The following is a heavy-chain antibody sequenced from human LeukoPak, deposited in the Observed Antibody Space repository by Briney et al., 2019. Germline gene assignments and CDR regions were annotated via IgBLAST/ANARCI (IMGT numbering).Heavy chain of an antibody. J-gene: IGHJ4*02. Sequence: TGGSLRLSCAASGFTFSDYYMSWIRQAPGKGLEWVSYISSSGSTIYYADSVKGRFTISRDNAKNSLYLQMNSLRAEDTAVYYCAREQQLPAYYFDYWGQGTLVTVSS. CDR2: ISSSGSTI. CDR3: AREQQLPAYYFDY. CDR1: GFTFSDYY. D-gene: IGHD6-13*01. V-gene: IGHV3-11*01.